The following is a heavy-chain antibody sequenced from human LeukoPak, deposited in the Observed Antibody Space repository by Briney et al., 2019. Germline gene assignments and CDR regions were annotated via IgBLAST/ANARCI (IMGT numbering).Heavy chain of an antibody. CDR2: IYHSGST. D-gene: IGHD6-13*01. CDR3: ARDHSSSCSTNAFDI. V-gene: IGHV4-38-2*02. CDR1: GYSISSGYY. J-gene: IGHJ3*02. Sequence: SETLSLTCAVSGYSISSGYYWGWIRQPPGKGLEWIGSIYHSGSTYYNPSLKSRVTISVDTSKNQFSLKLTSVTAADTAVYYCARDHSSSCSTNAFDIWGQGTMVTVSS.